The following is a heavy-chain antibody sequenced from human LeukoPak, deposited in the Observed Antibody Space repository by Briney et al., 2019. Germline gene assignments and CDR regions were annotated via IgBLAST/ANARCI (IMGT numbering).Heavy chain of an antibody. D-gene: IGHD4-17*01. CDR3: ARGRDYGDNPYYYYGMDV. CDR2: IIPILGIA. CDR1: GGTFISYA. J-gene: IGHJ6*02. Sequence: GASVKVSCKASGGTFISYAISWVRQAPGQGLEWMGRIIPILGIANYAQKFQGRVTITADKSTSTAYMELSSLRSEDTAVYYCARGRDYGDNPYYYYGMDVWGQGTTVTVSS. V-gene: IGHV1-69*04.